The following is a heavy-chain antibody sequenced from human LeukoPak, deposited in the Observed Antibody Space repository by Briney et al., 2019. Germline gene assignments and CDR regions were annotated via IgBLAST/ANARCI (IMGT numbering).Heavy chain of an antibody. CDR3: ARWAAAPALTGGYYYYYMDV. V-gene: IGHV4-61*01. J-gene: IGHJ6*03. CDR2: IYYSGST. CDR1: GYSISSGYY. D-gene: IGHD6-13*01. Sequence: SETLSLTCTVSGYSISSGYYWGWIRQPPGKGLEWIGYIYYSGSTNYNPSLKSRVTISVDTSKNQFSLKLSSVTAADTAVYYCARWAAAPALTGGYYYYYMDVWGKGTTVTISS.